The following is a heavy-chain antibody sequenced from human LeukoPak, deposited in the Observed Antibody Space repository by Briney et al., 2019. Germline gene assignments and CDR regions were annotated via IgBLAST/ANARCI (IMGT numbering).Heavy chain of an antibody. D-gene: IGHD3-9*01. J-gene: IGHJ4*02. Sequence: SETLSLTCTVSGGSISSYYWSWIRQPPGKGLEWIGYIYYSGSTNYSPSLKSRVTISVDTSKNQFSLKLSSVTAADTAVYYCARVAVLRYFDRKQQYYFDYWGQGTLVTVSS. CDR1: GGSISSYY. CDR2: IYYSGST. CDR3: ARVAVLRYFDRKQQYYFDY. V-gene: IGHV4-59*08.